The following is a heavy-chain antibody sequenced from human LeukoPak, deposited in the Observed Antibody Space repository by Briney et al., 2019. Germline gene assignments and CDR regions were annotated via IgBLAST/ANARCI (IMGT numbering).Heavy chain of an antibody. CDR3: ARDAYDSSGYYYPNYFDY. D-gene: IGHD3-22*01. V-gene: IGHV1-18*01. CDR1: GYTFTSYG. J-gene: IGHJ4*02. Sequence: GASVKVSCKASGYTFTSYGISWVRQAPGQGLEWMGWISAYNGNTNYAQKLQGRVTMTTDTSTSTAYMELRSLRSDDTAVCYCARDAYDSSGYYYPNYFDYWGQGTLVTVSS. CDR2: ISAYNGNT.